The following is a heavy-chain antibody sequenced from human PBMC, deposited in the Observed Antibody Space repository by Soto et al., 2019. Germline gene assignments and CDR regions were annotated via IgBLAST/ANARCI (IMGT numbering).Heavy chain of an antibody. D-gene: IGHD3-10*02. J-gene: IGHJ5*02. V-gene: IGHV4-39*01. CDR3: ARREQHVLDWFDP. CDR2: IYYSGST. Sequence: SETLSLTCTVSGGSISSSSYYWGWIRQPPGKGLEWIGSIYYSGSTYYNPSLKSRVTISVDTSKNQFSLKLSSVTAADTAVYYCARREQHVLDWFDPWGQGTLVTVSS. CDR1: GGSISSSSYY.